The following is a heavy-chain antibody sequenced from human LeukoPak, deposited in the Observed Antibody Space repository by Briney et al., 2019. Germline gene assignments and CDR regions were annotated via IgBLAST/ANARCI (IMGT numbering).Heavy chain of an antibody. Sequence: GGSLRLSCAASGFTFSSFDMHWVRQPTGQGLEWVSTIGTASDTYYPGSVEGRFTLSRDNAKNSLYLKMNSLTAGDTAVYYCARGPPRGKYYYMDVWGKGTTVTVSS. CDR3: ARGPPRGKYYYMDV. D-gene: IGHD1-1*01. V-gene: IGHV3-13*01. CDR2: IGTASDT. J-gene: IGHJ6*03. CDR1: GFTFSSFD.